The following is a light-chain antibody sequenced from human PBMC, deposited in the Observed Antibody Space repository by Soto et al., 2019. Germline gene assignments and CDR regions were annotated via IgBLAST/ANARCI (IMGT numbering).Light chain of an antibody. J-gene: IGKJ3*01. CDR2: GAS. V-gene: IGKV3-20*01. CDR3: QQYGSSPTT. CDR1: QSVSNTF. Sequence: EIALTQSPGTLSLSPGERATLSCRASQSVSNTFLAWYQHKPGQAPRLLIYGASRRATGIPDRFTGGGSGTDFTLTINGLEPEDFAVYYCQQYGSSPTTFGPGTKVDIK.